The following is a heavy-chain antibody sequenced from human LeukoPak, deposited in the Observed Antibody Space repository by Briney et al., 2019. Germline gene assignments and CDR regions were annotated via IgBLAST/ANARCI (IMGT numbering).Heavy chain of an antibody. CDR3: ARDLYYYGSGNYVPGLPDY. CDR2: XXXXXXTI. D-gene: IGHD3-10*01. Sequence: GGSLRLSCAASGFTFSGYEMNWVRQAPGKGXXXXXXXXXXXXTIYYPDSVKGRFTISRDNAENLLYLQMTSLRAEDTAVYYCARDLYYYGSGNYVPGLPDYWGQGTLVTVSS. CDR1: GFTFSGYE. V-gene: IGHV3-48*03. J-gene: IGHJ4*02.